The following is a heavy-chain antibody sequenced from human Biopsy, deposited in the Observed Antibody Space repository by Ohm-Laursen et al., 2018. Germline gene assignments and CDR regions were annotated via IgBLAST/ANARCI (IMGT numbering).Heavy chain of an antibody. V-gene: IGHV1-69*06. J-gene: IGHJ6*02. CDR3: AREEDNSGYDYYGMDV. CDR2: NIPILGTG. CDR1: EGTFSNYG. Sequence: GSSVKVSCKAPEGTFSNYGVNWVRQAPGQGLEWLGGNIPILGTGNYAQKFQDRVTVAADTSASTATMELRSLRSDDTAVYFCAREEDNSGYDYYGMDVWGQGTTVTVSS. D-gene: IGHD3-22*01.